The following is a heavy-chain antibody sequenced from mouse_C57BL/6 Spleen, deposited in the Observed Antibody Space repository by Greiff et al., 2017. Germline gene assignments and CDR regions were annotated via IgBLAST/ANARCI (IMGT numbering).Heavy chain of an antibody. CDR2: ISSGSSTI. V-gene: IGHV5-17*01. CDR3: AGLRQEYYYALDY. Sequence: EVNVVESGGGLVKPGGSLKLSCAASGFTFSDYGMHWVRQAPEKGLEWVAYISSGSSTIYYAATVKGRFTISRDNAKNTLFLQMTSLRSEDTAMYYCAGLRQEYYYALDYWGQGTSVTVSS. CDR1: GFTFSDYG. J-gene: IGHJ4*01. D-gene: IGHD2-4*01.